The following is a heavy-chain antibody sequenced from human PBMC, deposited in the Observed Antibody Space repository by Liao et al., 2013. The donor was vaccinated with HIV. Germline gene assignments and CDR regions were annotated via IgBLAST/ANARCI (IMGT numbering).Heavy chain of an antibody. Sequence: VQLQESGPGLVKPSETLSLTCTVSGGSVTSADSYWSWLRQPPGKGLEWIGYISYSGSTRNSPSLRSRLAISLDVSKNQISLELTSVTVADTAVYYCARNPNSVTYGGGFYYMDVWGKGTTVSVSS. V-gene: IGHV4-30-4*08. CDR3: ARNPNSVTYGGGFYYMDV. J-gene: IGHJ6*03. CDR2: ISYSGST. D-gene: IGHD5/OR15-5a*01. CDR1: GGSVTSADSY.